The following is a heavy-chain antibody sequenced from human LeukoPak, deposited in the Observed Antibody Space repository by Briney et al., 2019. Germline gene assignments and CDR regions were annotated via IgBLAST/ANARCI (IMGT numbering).Heavy chain of an antibody. V-gene: IGHV4-39*01. CDR3: ARHAGYSSGWYRYFQH. CDR1: GGSISSSSYY. CDR2: IYYSGIT. J-gene: IGHJ1*01. Sequence: SETLSLXCTVSGGSISSSSYYWGWIRQPPGKGREWIGSIYYSGITYYNPSLKSRVTISVDTSKNQFSLKLSSVTAADTAVYYCARHAGYSSGWYRYFQHWGQGTLVTVSS. D-gene: IGHD6-19*01.